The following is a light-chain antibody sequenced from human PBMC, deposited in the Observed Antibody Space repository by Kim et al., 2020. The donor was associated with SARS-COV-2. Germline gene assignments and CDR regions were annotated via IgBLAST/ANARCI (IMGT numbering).Light chain of an antibody. Sequence: GQSVTISCTGTSSDVGGYNYVSWYQKHPGKAPKLMIYEVIKRPSGVPDRFSGSKSGNTASLTVSGLQAEDEADYYCSSYAGSNNWVFGGGTQLTVL. J-gene: IGLJ3*02. CDR1: SSDVGGYNY. CDR2: EVI. CDR3: SSYAGSNNWV. V-gene: IGLV2-8*01.